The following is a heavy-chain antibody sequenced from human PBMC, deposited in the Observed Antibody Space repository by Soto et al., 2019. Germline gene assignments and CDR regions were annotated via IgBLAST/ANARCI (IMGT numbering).Heavy chain of an antibody. J-gene: IGHJ4*02. CDR1: GYTFTSYG. CDR3: ARIERTADIVASQKNFDY. Sequence: QVQLVQSGAEVKKPGASVKVSCQASGYTFTSYGISWVRQAPGQGLEWMGWISGYNGNTNSAQKLQGRVTMTTDTSTSTAYMELRSLRSDDTAVYYCARIERTADIVASQKNFDYWGQGTLVTVSS. CDR2: ISGYNGNT. V-gene: IGHV1-18*01. D-gene: IGHD5-12*01.